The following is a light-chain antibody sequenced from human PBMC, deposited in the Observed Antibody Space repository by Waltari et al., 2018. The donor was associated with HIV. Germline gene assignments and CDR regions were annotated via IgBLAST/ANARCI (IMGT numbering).Light chain of an antibody. J-gene: IGLJ2*01. V-gene: IGLV6-57*01. Sequence: NFMLTQPHSVSESPGKTVTISCTRSSDSIASHYVQWYQQRPGSSPTTVIYEDNQRPSGVPDRFSGSIDSSSNSASLTISGLKTEDEADYYCQSYDSSNHVVFGGGTKLTVL. CDR3: QSYDSSNHVV. CDR1: SDSIASHY. CDR2: EDN.